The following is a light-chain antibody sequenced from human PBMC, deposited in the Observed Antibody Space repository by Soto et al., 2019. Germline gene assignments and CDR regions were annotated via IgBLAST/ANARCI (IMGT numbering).Light chain of an antibody. Sequence: QSVLAQPPSVSGAPGQKVTISCTGSSSNIGAGYDLHWYQQLPGTAPKLLLYGNSNRPSGVPDRFSGSKSGTSASLAITGLQAEDEADYYCQSYDSSLSGVLFGGGTKLTVL. CDR2: GNS. CDR1: SSNIGAGYD. V-gene: IGLV1-40*01. CDR3: QSYDSSLSGVL. J-gene: IGLJ2*01.